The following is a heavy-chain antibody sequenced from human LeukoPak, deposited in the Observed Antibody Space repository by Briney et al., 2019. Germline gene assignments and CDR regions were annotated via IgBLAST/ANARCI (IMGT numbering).Heavy chain of an antibody. CDR1: GGSISSYY. CDR2: IYYSGST. V-gene: IGHV4-59*01. CDR3: ASSSSWYNYYYYMDV. D-gene: IGHD6-13*01. J-gene: IGHJ6*03. Sequence: SETLSLTCTVSGGSISSYYWSWIRQPPGKGLEWIGYIYYSGSTNYNPSLKSRVTISVDTSKNQFSLKLSSVTAADTAVYYCASSSSWYNYYYYMDVWGKGTTVTISS.